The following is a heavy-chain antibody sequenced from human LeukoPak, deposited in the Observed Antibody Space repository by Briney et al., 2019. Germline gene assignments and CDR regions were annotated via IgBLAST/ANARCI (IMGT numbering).Heavy chain of an antibody. V-gene: IGHV4-59*10. CDR1: GSSFSGYY. Sequence: PSETLSLTCAVYGSSFSGYYWNWIRQPPGKGLEWIGRIYSSGSTNYNPSLKSRVTISEDTSKNQFSLKLTSVTAADTAVYYCARDLFTSSWYRWFDPWGQGTLVTVSS. D-gene: IGHD6-13*01. CDR3: ARDLFTSSWYRWFDP. J-gene: IGHJ5*02. CDR2: IYSSGST.